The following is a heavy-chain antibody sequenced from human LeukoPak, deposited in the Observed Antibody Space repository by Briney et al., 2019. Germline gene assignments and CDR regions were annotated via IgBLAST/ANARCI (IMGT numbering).Heavy chain of an antibody. CDR3: AREVSSTSTCIDY. D-gene: IGHD6-13*01. CDR1: GGSISGYY. Sequence: SETLSLTCTVSGGSISGYYWSWIRQPPGKGLEWIGYIYYGGSTNYNPSLTSRVTISVDTSKNQFSLKLSSVTAADTAVYFCAREVSSTSTCIDYWGQGTLVTVSS. J-gene: IGHJ4*02. V-gene: IGHV4-59*01. CDR2: IYYGGST.